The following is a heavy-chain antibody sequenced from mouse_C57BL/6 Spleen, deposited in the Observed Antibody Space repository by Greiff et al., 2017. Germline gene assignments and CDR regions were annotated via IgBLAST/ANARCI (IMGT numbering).Heavy chain of an antibody. D-gene: IGHD1-2*01. J-gene: IGHJ3*01. CDR3: ARDKGGSWFAY. CDR2: ISYDGSN. V-gene: IGHV3-6*01. CDR1: GYSITSGYY. Sequence: VQLQQSGPGLVKPSQSLSLTCSVTGYSITSGYYWNWIRQFPGNKLEWMGYISYDGSNNYNPSLKNRISITRDTSKNQFFLKLNSVTTEDTATYYCARDKGGSWFAYWGQGTLVTVSA.